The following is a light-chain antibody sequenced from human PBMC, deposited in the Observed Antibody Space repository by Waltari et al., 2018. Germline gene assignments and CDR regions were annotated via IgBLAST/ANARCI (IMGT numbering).Light chain of an antibody. J-gene: IGKJ1*01. V-gene: IGKV4-1*01. Sequence: DIVMNQSPDSLAVSLGERATINCKSSQSVLYTSKTKNSLAWYQQKPGQPPKLIVYWASTRESGVPDRFSGSGSGTDFTLTISSLQAEDVAVYYCQQYYSAPRTFGQGTKVEIK. CDR1: QSVLYTSKTKNS. CDR2: WAS. CDR3: QQYYSAPRT.